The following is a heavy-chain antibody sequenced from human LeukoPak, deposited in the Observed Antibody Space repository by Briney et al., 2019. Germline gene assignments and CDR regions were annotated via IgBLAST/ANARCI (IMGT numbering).Heavy chain of an antibody. CDR3: ARDPKPITMVRGVVDY. V-gene: IGHV3-21*01. Sequence: GGSLRLSCAASGFTFSSYEMNWVRQAPGKGLEWVSSISSSSSYIYYADSVKGRFTISRDNAKNSLYLQMNSLRAEDTAVYYCARDPKPITMVRGVVDYWGQGTLVTISS. CDR1: GFTFSSYE. J-gene: IGHJ4*02. CDR2: ISSSSSYI. D-gene: IGHD3-10*01.